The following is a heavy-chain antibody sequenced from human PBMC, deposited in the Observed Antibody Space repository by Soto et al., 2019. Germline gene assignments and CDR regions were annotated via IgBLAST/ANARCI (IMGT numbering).Heavy chain of an antibody. CDR3: ARRRWLIAGCSMTDSFVP. D-gene: IGHD2-21*01. Sequence: QVQLQESGPGLVKPSETLSLTCTVSGDAINHYYWNWVRQAPGKGLEWIGYVPYTGSHNHNPSLKSRVAICIDTSKTHSSLRLTSVTAAYTALYSWARRRWLIAGCSMTDSFVPWGQGVLVTGSS. J-gene: IGHJ4*02. CDR1: GDAINHYY. CDR2: VPYTGSH. V-gene: IGHV4-59*08.